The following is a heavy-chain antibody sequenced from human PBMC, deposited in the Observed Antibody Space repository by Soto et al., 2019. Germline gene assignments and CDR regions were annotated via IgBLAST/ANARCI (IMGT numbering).Heavy chain of an antibody. V-gene: IGHV4-39*01. D-gene: IGHD3-10*01. CDR3: ARRVDYYGSGSPFYYYYGMDV. Sequence: PSETLSLTCTVSGGSISSSSYYWGWIRQPPGKGLEWIGSIYYSGSTYYNPSLKSRVTISVDTSKNQFSLKLSSVTAADTAVYYCARRVDYYGSGSPFYYYYGMDVWGQGTTVTVSS. J-gene: IGHJ6*02. CDR2: IYYSGST. CDR1: GGSISSSSYY.